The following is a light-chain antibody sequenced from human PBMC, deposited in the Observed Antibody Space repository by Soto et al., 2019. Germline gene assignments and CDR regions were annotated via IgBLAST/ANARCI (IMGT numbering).Light chain of an antibody. V-gene: IGKV3-20*01. J-gene: IGKJ1*01. Sequence: IVLTQSPGTLSLSPGERATLSCLASQSVSSSYLAWYQQRPGQAPRIIIFGASGRATGIPDRFSGSGSGADFTLTISRLEPEDFAVYYCQQYGSLSWTFGQGTKVDI. CDR2: GAS. CDR1: QSVSSSY. CDR3: QQYGSLSWT.